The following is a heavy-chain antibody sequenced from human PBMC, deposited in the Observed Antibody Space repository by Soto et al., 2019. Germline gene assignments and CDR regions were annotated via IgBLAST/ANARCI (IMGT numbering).Heavy chain of an antibody. Sequence: QITLKESGPTLVKPTQTLTLTCTFSGFSLSTSGVGVGWIRQPPGKALEWLALIYWDDDKRYSPSLKSRLTITKDTSKNQVVLTMTNMDPVDTATYYCAYRLDLDYVGVSWFDPWGQGTLVTVSS. V-gene: IGHV2-5*02. CDR2: IYWDDDK. D-gene: IGHD3-16*01. J-gene: IGHJ5*02. CDR1: GFSLSTSGVG. CDR3: AYRLDLDYVGVSWFDP.